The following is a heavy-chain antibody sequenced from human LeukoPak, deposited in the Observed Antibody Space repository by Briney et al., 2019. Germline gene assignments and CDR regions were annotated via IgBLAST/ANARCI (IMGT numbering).Heavy chain of an antibody. V-gene: IGHV3-23*01. CDR1: GFTFSSYA. D-gene: IGHD2-15*01. J-gene: IGHJ4*02. CDR3: AKGRVGGTYYFDY. CDR2: ISGSGGST. Sequence: PPGGSLRLSCAASGFTFSSYAMSWVRQAPGKGLEWVSAISGSGGSTYCADSVKGRFTISRDNSKNTLYLQMNSLRAEDTAVYYCAKGRVGGTYYFDYWGQGTLVTVSS.